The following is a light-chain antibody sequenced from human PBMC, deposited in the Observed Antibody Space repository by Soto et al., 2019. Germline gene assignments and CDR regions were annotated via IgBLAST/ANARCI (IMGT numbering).Light chain of an antibody. CDR1: QGISSY. J-gene: IGKJ2*01. CDR3: QQSYSTPRT. Sequence: AIRMTQSPASFSASTGDRVTITCRASQGISSYLAWYQQQPGKAPKLLLYTASNLQSGVPSRFSGSGSGTDFTLTISSLQPEDFATYFCQQSYSTPRTFGQGTKVDIK. CDR2: TAS. V-gene: IGKV1-8*01.